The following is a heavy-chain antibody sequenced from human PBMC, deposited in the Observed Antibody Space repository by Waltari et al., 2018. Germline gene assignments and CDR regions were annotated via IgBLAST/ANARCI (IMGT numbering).Heavy chain of an antibody. J-gene: IGHJ3*02. Sequence: QVQLVESGGGVVQPGRSLRLSCAASGFTFSSYAMHWVRQAPGKGLGSVAVISYDGSNKYYADSVKGRFTISRDNSKNTLYLQMNSLRAEDTAVYYCARAQGSSYAFDIWGQGTMVTVSS. V-gene: IGHV3-30-3*01. D-gene: IGHD6-6*01. CDR1: GFTFSSYA. CDR3: ARAQGSSYAFDI. CDR2: ISYDGSNK.